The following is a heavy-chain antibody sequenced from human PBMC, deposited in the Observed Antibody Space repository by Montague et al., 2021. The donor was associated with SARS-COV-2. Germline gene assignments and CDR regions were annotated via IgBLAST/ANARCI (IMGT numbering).Heavy chain of an antibody. V-gene: IGHV4-4*02. J-gene: IGHJ4*02. CDR2: NYHSGNN. CDR1: GGSISNSNW. CDR3: ARSSILGAHRFDY. D-gene: IGHD3-16*01. Sequence: SETLSLTCAVSGGSISNSNWWSWVRQPPGKGLEWIGKNYHSGNNNYNPSLQSRFTISVDKSKNQFSLRLSSVTAADTAVYYCARSSILGAHRFDYWGQGTLVTVSS.